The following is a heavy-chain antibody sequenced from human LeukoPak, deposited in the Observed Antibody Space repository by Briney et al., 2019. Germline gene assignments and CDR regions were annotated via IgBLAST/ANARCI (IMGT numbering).Heavy chain of an antibody. V-gene: IGHV4-39*01. Sequence: PSETLSLTCTVSGASISSSTYSWGWIRQPPGKGLEWIGNIHYTGSTYYSPSLGSRVTVSVDTSKNQFSLKLTSVTAAGTAVYYCARTPAVPGTFDYWGQGTLVIVSS. D-gene: IGHD6-19*01. CDR3: ARTPAVPGTFDY. J-gene: IGHJ4*02. CDR2: IHYTGST. CDR1: GASISSSTYS.